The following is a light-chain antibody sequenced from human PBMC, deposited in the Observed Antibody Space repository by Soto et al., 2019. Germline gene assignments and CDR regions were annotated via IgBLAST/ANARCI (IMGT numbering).Light chain of an antibody. CDR1: SGHSSYA. J-gene: IGLJ2*01. V-gene: IGLV4-69*01. Sequence: QAVVTQSPSASASLGASVKLTCTLSSGHSSYAIAWHQQQPEKGPRYLMKVNSDGSHSKGDGIPDRFSGSSSGAEHYLTISSLQSEDEADYYCQTWGTGIRVFGGGTKLTVL. CDR2: VNSDGSH. CDR3: QTWGTGIRV.